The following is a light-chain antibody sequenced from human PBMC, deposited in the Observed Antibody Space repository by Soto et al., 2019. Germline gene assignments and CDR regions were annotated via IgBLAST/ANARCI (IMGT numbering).Light chain of an antibody. Sequence: QSVLTQPPSASGTPGQRVTISCSGSSSNIGSNAVNWYQQLPGTAPKLLIYNSSERPSGVPDRFSSSKSGTSASLAISGLQSEDEADYYCATWDDSLNGLWVFGGGTQLTVL. CDR1: SSNIGSNA. J-gene: IGLJ3*02. V-gene: IGLV1-44*01. CDR2: NSS. CDR3: ATWDDSLNGLWV.